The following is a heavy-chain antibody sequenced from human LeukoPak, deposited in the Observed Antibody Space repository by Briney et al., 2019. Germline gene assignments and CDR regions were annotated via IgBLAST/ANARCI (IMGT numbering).Heavy chain of an antibody. CDR1: GGTFNSYA. CDR2: INTNSGNP. CDR3: ARSSGSWTYDAFDI. J-gene: IGHJ3*02. D-gene: IGHD6-13*01. V-gene: IGHV7-4-1*02. Sequence: GASVKVSCKASGGTFNSYAISWVRQAPGQGLEWMGWINTNSGNPTYAQGFTGRFVFSLDTSVSTAYLQISSLEAEDTAVYYCARSSGSWTYDAFDIWGQGTMVTVSS.